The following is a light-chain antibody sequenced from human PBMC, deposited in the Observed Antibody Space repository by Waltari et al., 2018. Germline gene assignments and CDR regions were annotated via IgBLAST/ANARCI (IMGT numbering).Light chain of an antibody. V-gene: IGLV3-1*01. CDR3: QAWDTITGGV. CDR2: QST. Sequence: SYELTQPPSVSVSPGQTASITCSGHQMGDKFACWYQQKPGQSPVLVIYQSTKRPSGIPERVPGSHSGKTATLTIVGTQAMDEADYYCQAWDTITGGVFGGGTKLTVL. CDR1: QMGDKF. J-gene: IGLJ2*01.